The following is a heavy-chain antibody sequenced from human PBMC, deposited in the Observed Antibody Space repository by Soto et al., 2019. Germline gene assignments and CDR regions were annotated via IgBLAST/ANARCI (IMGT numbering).Heavy chain of an antibody. CDR3: ARGGYCSGGSCYYFDS. CDR2: IYYSGST. Sequence: QVQLQESGPGLVKPSETLSLTCTVSGGSISSYYWSWIRQPPGKGLEWIGYIYYSGSTNYNPSLKSRVTIAVDTSKNQFSLKLSSVTAADTAVYYCARGGYCSGGSCYYFDSWGQGTLVTVSS. D-gene: IGHD2-15*01. J-gene: IGHJ4*02. CDR1: GGSISSYY. V-gene: IGHV4-59*01.